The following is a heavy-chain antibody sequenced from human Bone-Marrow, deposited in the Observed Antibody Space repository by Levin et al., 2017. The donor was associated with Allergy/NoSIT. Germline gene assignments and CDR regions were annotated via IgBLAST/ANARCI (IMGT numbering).Heavy chain of an antibody. V-gene: IGHV3-53*01. CDR1: GITFSNNY. Sequence: GESLKISCAASGITFSNNYMSWVRQAPGKGLEWVSVIYSDGETYYADSVKGRFTISRDNAKNTLYLQLNSLRAEDTAVYYCAAQLELRNYFDYWGQGTLVTVSS. D-gene: IGHD1-7*01. J-gene: IGHJ4*02. CDR3: AAQLELRNYFDY. CDR2: IYSDGET.